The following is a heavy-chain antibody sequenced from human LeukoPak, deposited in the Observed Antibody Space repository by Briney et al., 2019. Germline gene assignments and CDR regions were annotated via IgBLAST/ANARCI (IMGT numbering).Heavy chain of an antibody. J-gene: IGHJ4*02. V-gene: IGHV1-2*02. D-gene: IGHD6-6*01. Sequence: ASVKVSCKASGYTFTGYYMHWVRQAPGLGLEWMGWINLNSGGTSYAQKFQGRVTMTRDTSITSAYMELSSLRSDDTAVYYCARAGHGATSVGEYMNDYWGQGTLVTVSS. CDR1: GYTFTGYY. CDR3: ARAGHGATSVGEYMNDY. CDR2: INLNSGGT.